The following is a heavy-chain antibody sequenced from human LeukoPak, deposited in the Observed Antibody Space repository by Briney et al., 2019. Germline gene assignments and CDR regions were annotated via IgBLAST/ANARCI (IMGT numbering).Heavy chain of an antibody. CDR3: ARGEFRTGAKGDYYYYMDV. V-gene: IGHV1-2*02. CDR1: GYIFSVYY. D-gene: IGHD3/OR15-3a*01. CDR2: INPNSGGT. Sequence: GASVKVSCKASGYIFSVYYMHWVRQAPGQGLEWMGWINPNSGGTDYAQKLQGRVTMTRGTSISTAYMELIGLRSDDTAVYYCARGEFRTGAKGDYYYYMDVWGKGTTVTVSS. J-gene: IGHJ6*03.